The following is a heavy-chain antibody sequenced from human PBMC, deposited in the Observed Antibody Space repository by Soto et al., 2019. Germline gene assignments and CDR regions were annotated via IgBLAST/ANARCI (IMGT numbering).Heavy chain of an antibody. V-gene: IGHV3-33*01. CDR2: IWYDGSNK. Sequence: QVQLVESGGGVVQPGRSLRLSCAASGFTFSSYGMHWVRQAPGKGLEWVAVIWYDGSNKYYADSVKGRFTISRDNSKNTLYLQMNSLRAVDTAVYYCARDRNGAFDIWGQGTMVTVSS. D-gene: IGHD1-1*01. CDR3: ARDRNGAFDI. CDR1: GFTFSSYG. J-gene: IGHJ3*02.